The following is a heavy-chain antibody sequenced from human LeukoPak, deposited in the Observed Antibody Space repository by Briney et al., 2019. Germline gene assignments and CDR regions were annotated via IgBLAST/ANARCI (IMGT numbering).Heavy chain of an antibody. Sequence: SVKVSCKASGGTFSSYAISWVRQAPGQGLEWMGRIIPIFGTANYAQKFQGRVTITTDESTSTAYMELSSLRSEDTAVYYCARGGVGYCSGGSCYRGYFDLWGRGTLVTASS. CDR1: GGTFSSYA. V-gene: IGHV1-69*05. D-gene: IGHD2-15*01. CDR3: ARGGVGYCSGGSCYRGYFDL. J-gene: IGHJ2*01. CDR2: IIPIFGTA.